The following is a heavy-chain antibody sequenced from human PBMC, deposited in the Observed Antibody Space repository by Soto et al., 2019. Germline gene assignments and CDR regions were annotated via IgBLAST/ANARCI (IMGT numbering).Heavy chain of an antibody. J-gene: IGHJ4*02. V-gene: IGHV3-48*01. D-gene: IGHD3-16*02. CDR1: GFTFSSYS. CDR3: ARYVGQIYDYIWGSYRPPSNQHFDY. Sequence: GGSLRLSCAASGFTFSSYSMNWVRQAPGKGLEWVSYISSSSSTIYYADSVKGRFTISRDNAKNSLYLQMNSLRAEDTAVYYCARYVGQIYDYIWGSYRPPSNQHFDYWGQGTLVTVSS. CDR2: ISSSSSTI.